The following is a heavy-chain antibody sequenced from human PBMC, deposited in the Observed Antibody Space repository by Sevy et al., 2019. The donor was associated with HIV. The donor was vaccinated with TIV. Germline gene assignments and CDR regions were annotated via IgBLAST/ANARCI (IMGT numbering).Heavy chain of an antibody. V-gene: IGHV3-7*03. CDR2: IKQDGSEK. D-gene: IGHD1-26*01. CDR3: ASPGRMGFDP. CDR1: GFTFSSYW. J-gene: IGHJ5*02. Sequence: GGSQRLSCAASGFTFSSYWMSWVRQAPGKGLEWVANIKQDGSEKYYVDSVKGRFTISRDSAKNSLYLQMNSLRAEDTAVYYCASPGRMGFDPWGQGTLVTVSS.